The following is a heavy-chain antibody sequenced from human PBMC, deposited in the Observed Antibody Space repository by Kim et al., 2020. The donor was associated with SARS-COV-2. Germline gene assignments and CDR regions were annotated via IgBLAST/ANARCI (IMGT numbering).Heavy chain of an antibody. J-gene: IGHJ4*02. CDR3: ARARGSGWHTAHFDY. CDR2: IRNKANSYTT. D-gene: IGHD6-25*01. V-gene: IGHV3-72*01. CDR1: GFTFSDHY. Sequence: GGSLRLSCAASGFTFSDHYMDWVRQAPGKGLEWVGRIRNKANSYTTEYAASVKDRFTISRDDSQNSLYLQMNSLKTEDTAMYYCARARGSGWHTAHFDYWGQGTLVTVSS.